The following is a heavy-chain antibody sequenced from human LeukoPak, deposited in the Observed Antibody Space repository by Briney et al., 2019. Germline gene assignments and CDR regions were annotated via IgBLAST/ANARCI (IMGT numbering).Heavy chain of an antibody. CDR3: VKAPASYGTQGHFDY. CDR1: GFTFSSYG. CDR2: ISSNGGST. V-gene: IGHV3-64D*06. Sequence: PGGSLRLSCAASGFTFSSYGMHWVRQAPGKGLEYVSAISSNGGSTYYADSVKGRFTISRDNSKNTLYLQMSSLRAEDTAVYYCVKAPASYGTQGHFDYWGQGTLVTVSS. D-gene: IGHD4-17*01. J-gene: IGHJ4*02.